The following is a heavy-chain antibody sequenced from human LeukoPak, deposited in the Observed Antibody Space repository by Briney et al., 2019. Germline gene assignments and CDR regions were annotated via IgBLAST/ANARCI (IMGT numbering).Heavy chain of an antibody. Sequence: PGRSLRLSCAASGFTFSSYGMHWVRQAPSKGLEWVAVISYDGSNKYYADSVKGRFTISRDNSKNTLYLQMNSLRAEDTAVYYCAKDILPRDYGDYAGVVWGQGTLVTVSS. D-gene: IGHD4-17*01. V-gene: IGHV3-30*18. CDR2: ISYDGSNK. CDR1: GFTFSSYG. J-gene: IGHJ4*02. CDR3: AKDILPRDYGDYAGVV.